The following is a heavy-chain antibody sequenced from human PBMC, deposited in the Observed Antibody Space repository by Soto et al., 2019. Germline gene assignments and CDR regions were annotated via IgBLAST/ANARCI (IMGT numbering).Heavy chain of an antibody. D-gene: IGHD3-10*01. V-gene: IGHV4-61*01. CDR1: GGSVSSGSYY. J-gene: IGHJ4*02. CDR3: ARDRNLLTFDY. Sequence: SETLSLTCTVSGGSVSSGSYYWSWIRQPPGKGLEWIGYIYYSGSTNYNPSLKSRVTISVDTSKNQFSLKLSSVTAADTAVYYCARDRNLLTFDYWGQGTLVTVSS. CDR2: IYYSGST.